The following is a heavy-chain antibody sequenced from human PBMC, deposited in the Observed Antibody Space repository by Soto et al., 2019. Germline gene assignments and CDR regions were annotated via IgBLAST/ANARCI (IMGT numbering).Heavy chain of an antibody. V-gene: IGHV1-69*13. CDR3: ARGGPEWFGDYYYYYGMDV. CDR2: IIPIFGTA. D-gene: IGHD3-10*01. J-gene: IGHJ6*02. CDR1: GGTFSSYA. Sequence: SVKVSCKASGGTFSSYAISWVRQAPGQGLEWMGGIIPIFGTANYAQKFQGRVTITADESTSTAYMELSSLRSEDTAVYYCARGGPEWFGDYYYYYGMDVWGQGTTVTVSS.